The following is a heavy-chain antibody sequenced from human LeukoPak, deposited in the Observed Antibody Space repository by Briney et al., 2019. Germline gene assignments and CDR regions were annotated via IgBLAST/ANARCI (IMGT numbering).Heavy chain of an antibody. J-gene: IGHJ6*03. CDR1: GGTFSSYA. CDR3: ARGEQYYYYYYMDV. D-gene: IGHD1/OR15-1a*01. Sequence: SVKVSCKASGGTFSSYAISWVRQAPGQGLEWVGGIIPIFGTANYAQKFQGRVTITADESTSTAYMELSSLRSEDTAVYYCARGEQYYYYYYMDVWGKGTTVTVSS. V-gene: IGHV1-69*01. CDR2: IIPIFGTA.